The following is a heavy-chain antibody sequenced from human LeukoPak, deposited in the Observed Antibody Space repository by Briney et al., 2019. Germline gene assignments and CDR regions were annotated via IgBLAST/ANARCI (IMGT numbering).Heavy chain of an antibody. Sequence: GASVKVSCKASGYTFTGYYMHWVRQAPGQGLEWMGWINPNSGGTNYAQKFQGRVTMTRDTSISTAYMELSRLRSDDTAVYYCARDAAGYDLGVGYWGQGTLVTVPS. J-gene: IGHJ4*02. CDR3: ARDAAGYDLGVGY. CDR1: GYTFTGYY. D-gene: IGHD5-12*01. CDR2: INPNSGGT. V-gene: IGHV1-2*02.